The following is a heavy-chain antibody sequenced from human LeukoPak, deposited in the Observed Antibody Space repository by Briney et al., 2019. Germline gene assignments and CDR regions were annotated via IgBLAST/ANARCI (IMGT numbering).Heavy chain of an antibody. V-gene: IGHV3-74*01. J-gene: IGHJ5*02. CDR3: AGSSGPNWFDP. CDR2: INSDGSST. D-gene: IGHD6-19*01. Sequence: GGSLRLSCAASGFTFSSYWMHWVRHAPGKGLVWVSRINSDGSSTSYAGSVKGRFTISTDNAKNTLYLQMNSLRAEDTAVYYCAGSSGPNWFDPWGQGTLVTVSS. CDR1: GFTFSSYW.